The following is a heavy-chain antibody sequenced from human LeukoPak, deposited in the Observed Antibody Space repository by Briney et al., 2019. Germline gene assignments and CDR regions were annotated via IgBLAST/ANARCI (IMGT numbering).Heavy chain of an antibody. CDR3: AKFATVTVPNWLDF. V-gene: IGHV4-59*01. D-gene: IGHD4-17*01. CDR2: IYYTGAA. Sequence: SEALSLTCTVSGGSISGYFWSWIRQPPGEGLQFIGYIYYTGAASYNPSLNSRVSMSVDTSKNQFSLKVSSVTAADTAVYYCAKFATVTVPNWLDFWGQGILVTVSS. J-gene: IGHJ5*01. CDR1: GGSISGYF.